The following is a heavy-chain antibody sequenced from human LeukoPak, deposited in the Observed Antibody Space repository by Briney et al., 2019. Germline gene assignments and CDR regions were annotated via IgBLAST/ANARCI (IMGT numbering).Heavy chain of an antibody. D-gene: IGHD3-10*01. J-gene: IGHJ4*02. CDR3: ARQHASGRIDY. CDR2: INSGSTFT. Sequence: GGSLRLSCAPSGFTFSDYYMSWIRQAPGQGLEWVSYINSGSTFTNYAPSVKGRFTISRDNSKKSVYLQMNSLRAEDTAFYYCARQHASGRIDYWGKGTLVPVS. V-gene: IGHV3-11*03. CDR1: GFTFSDYY.